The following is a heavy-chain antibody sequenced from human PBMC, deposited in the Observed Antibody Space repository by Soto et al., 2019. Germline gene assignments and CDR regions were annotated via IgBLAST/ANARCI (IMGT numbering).Heavy chain of an antibody. Sequence: SETLSLTCAVSGGSISSSNWWSWVRQPPGKGLEWIGEIYHSGSTNYNPSLKSRVTISVDKSKNQFSLKLSSVTAADTAVYYCATHGDGYGDYEYYGMDVWGQGTTVTVSS. CDR3: ATHGDGYGDYEYYGMDV. V-gene: IGHV4-4*02. CDR1: GGSISSSNW. J-gene: IGHJ6*02. CDR2: IYHSGST. D-gene: IGHD4-17*01.